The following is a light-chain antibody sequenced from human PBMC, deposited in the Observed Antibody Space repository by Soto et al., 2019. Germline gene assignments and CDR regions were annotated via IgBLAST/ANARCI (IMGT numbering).Light chain of an antibody. CDR3: QHYANSVWT. V-gene: IGKV3D-20*01. CDR1: QSVTYK. Sequence: EIVLTQSPATLSLSPGDRATLSCGASQSVTYKIAWYQQKPGLAPTLLIYDAYTRAIGIPDRFSGGGSGTALPLTISSLEPEDFAVYYCQHYANSVWTFGQGTKVEIK. J-gene: IGKJ1*01. CDR2: DAY.